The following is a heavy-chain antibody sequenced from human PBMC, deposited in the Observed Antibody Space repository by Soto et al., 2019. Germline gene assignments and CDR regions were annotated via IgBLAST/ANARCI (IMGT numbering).Heavy chain of an antibody. J-gene: IGHJ4*02. CDR3: ARGVLRYFCWLLEGLDY. CDR1: GGSISSGGYY. V-gene: IGHV4-31*03. D-gene: IGHD3-9*01. Sequence: QVELQESGPGLVKPSQTLSLSCTVSGGSISSGGYYWSWIRQHPGKGLEWIGYIYYSGSTYYNPSLKSRFTISGDTSKNHFSLKLSSVTAADTAVYYCARGVLRYFCWLLEGLDYWGQGTLVTVSS. CDR2: IYYSGST.